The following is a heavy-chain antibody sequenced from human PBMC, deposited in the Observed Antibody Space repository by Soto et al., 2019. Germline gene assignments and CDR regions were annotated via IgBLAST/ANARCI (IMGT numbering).Heavy chain of an antibody. V-gene: IGHV3-9*01. J-gene: IGHJ3*02. CDR2: ISWNSGSI. D-gene: IGHD2-2*01. Sequence: GGSLRLSCAASGFTFDDYAMHWVRQAPGKGLEWVSGISWNSGSIGYADSVKGRFTISRDNAKNSLYLQMNSLRAEDTALYYCAKGASPLGYCSSTSCYGNAFDIWGQGTMVTVSS. CDR1: GFTFDDYA. CDR3: AKGASPLGYCSSTSCYGNAFDI.